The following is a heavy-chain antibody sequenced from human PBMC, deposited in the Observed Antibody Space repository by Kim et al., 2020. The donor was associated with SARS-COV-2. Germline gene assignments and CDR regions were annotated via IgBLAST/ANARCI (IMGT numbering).Heavy chain of an antibody. Sequence: ASVKVSCKASGYTFSSYGISWVRQAPGQGLEWMGWISAYNGNTNYAQKLQGRVTMTTDTSTSTAYMELRSLRSDDTAVYYCARQAAAGTWGDYFDYWGQGTLVTVSS. CDR2: ISAYNGNT. D-gene: IGHD6-13*01. CDR3: ARQAAAGTWGDYFDY. J-gene: IGHJ4*02. V-gene: IGHV1-18*01. CDR1: GYTFSSYG.